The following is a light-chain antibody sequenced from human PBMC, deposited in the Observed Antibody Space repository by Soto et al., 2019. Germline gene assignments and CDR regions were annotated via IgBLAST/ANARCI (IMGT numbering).Light chain of an antibody. CDR2: SNN. CDR1: SSNIGRNT. CDR3: AAWDDSLNGPV. J-gene: IGLJ3*02. Sequence: QAVVTQPPSASGTPGQRVTMSCSGSSSNIGRNTVNWYQQLPGTAPKLLIYSNNQRPSGVPDRFSGSKYGTSASLAISGLQSEDEADYYCAAWDDSLNGPVFGGGTKLTVL. V-gene: IGLV1-44*01.